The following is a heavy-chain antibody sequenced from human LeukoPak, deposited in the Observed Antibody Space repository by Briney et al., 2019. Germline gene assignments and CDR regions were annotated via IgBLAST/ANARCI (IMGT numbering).Heavy chain of an antibody. D-gene: IGHD2-2*01. V-gene: IGHV3-21*01. Sequence: GGSLRLSCAASGFTFSSYSMNWVRQAPGKGLEWVSSISSSSSYIYYADSVKGRFTISRDNAKNSLYLQMNSLRAEDTAVYYCARAVNTSPDAFDIWGQGTMVTVSS. CDR2: ISSSSSYI. J-gene: IGHJ3*02. CDR1: GFTFSSYS. CDR3: ARAVNTSPDAFDI.